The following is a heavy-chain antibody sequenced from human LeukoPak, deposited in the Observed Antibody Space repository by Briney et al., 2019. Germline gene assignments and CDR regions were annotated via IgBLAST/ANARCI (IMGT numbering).Heavy chain of an antibody. J-gene: IGHJ5*02. CDR3: AKSEGITIFGVRVPFDP. V-gene: IGHV3-23*01. D-gene: IGHD3-3*01. Sequence: PGGSLRLSCAASGFTFSSYAMSWVRQAPGKGLEWVSAISGSGGSTYYADSVKGRFTISRDNSKNTLYLQMNSLRAEDTAVYYCAKSEGITIFGVRVPFDPWGQGTLVTVSS. CDR1: GFTFSSYA. CDR2: ISGSGGST.